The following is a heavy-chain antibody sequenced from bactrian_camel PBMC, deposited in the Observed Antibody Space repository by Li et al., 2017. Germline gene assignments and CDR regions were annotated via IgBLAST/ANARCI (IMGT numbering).Heavy chain of an antibody. V-gene: IGHV3-1*01. D-gene: IGHD6*01. J-gene: IGHJ4*01. CDR3: AWDYNWYPY. CDR2: INSYGGSA. CDR1: GFTFDEPA. Sequence: VQLVESGGGSVQAGGSLRLSCTGSGFTFDEPAKRWYRQVPGKGLEWVSTINSYGGSAYFADSVKGRFTISKDNAKNTLYLQMNSLKTEDTALYYCAWDYNWYPYWGQGTQVTVS.